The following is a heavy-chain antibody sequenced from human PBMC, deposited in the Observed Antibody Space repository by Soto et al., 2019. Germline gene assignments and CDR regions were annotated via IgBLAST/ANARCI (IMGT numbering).Heavy chain of an antibody. CDR3: ARGLRYFDSRAWFDP. CDR1: GFTFSSYG. J-gene: IGHJ5*02. Sequence: QVQLVESGGGVVQPGRSLRLSCAASGFTFSSYGMHWVRQAPGKGLEWVAVISYDGSNKYYADSVKGRFTISRDNSKNTLYLQMNSLSAKDTAVYYCARGLRYFDSRAWFDPWGQGTLVTVSS. D-gene: IGHD3-9*01. V-gene: IGHV3-30*03. CDR2: ISYDGSNK.